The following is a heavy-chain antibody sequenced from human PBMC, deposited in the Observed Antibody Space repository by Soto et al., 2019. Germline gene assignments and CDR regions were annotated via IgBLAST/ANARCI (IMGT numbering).Heavy chain of an antibody. J-gene: IGHJ3*02. CDR3: FTITMVRGVITTDAFDI. D-gene: IGHD3-10*01. CDR2: IRSKANSYAT. V-gene: IGHV3-73*01. CDR1: GFTFSGSA. Sequence: GGSLRLSCAASGFTFSGSAMHWVRQASGKGLEWVGRIRSKANSYATAYAASVKGRFTISRDDSKNTAYLQMNSLKTEDTAVYYCFTITMVRGVITTDAFDIWGQGTMVTVSS.